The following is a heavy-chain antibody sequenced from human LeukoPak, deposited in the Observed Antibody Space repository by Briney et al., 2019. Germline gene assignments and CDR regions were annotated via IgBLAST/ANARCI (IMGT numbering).Heavy chain of an antibody. Sequence: PSQTLSLTCTVSGGSIRSGSYYWSWIRQPAGKGLEWIGRIHAGGSTNYNPSLKSRVTISVDTSKNQFSLKLSSVTAADTAAYYCARYWGSSWSFSVALRGFDPWGQGTLVTVSS. CDR3: ARYWGSSWSFSVALRGFDP. CDR2: IHAGGST. CDR1: GGSIRSGSYY. V-gene: IGHV4-61*02. J-gene: IGHJ5*02. D-gene: IGHD6-13*01.